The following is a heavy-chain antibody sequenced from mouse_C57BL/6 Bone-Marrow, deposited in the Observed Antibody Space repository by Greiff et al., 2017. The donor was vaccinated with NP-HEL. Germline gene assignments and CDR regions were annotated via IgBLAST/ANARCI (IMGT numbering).Heavy chain of an antibody. Sequence: VQLQQSGAELVKPGASVKLSCTASGFTFTDYYMHWVKQRTEQGLEWIGRIDPEDGETKYTQKFKGKATITADTSSNTAYLQLSSLTSEDTAVYYCARGGLLRRGWGKGTTLTVSS. V-gene: IGHV14-2*01. CDR1: GFTFTDYY. D-gene: IGHD2-3*01. J-gene: IGHJ2*01. CDR3: ARGGLLRRG. CDR2: IDPEDGET.